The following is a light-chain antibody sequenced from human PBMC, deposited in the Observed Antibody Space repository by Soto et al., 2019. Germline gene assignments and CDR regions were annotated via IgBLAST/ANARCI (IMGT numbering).Light chain of an antibody. V-gene: IGKV1-5*01. CDR1: QSISSW. CDR2: DAS. J-gene: IGKJ1*01. CDR3: QQYTSYPWT. Sequence: DIQMTQSPSTLSASVGDRVTITCRASQSISSWLAWYQQKPGKAPKLLIYDASSLESVVPSRFSGSGSGTEFTLTISSLQPDDFATYYCQQYTSYPWTFGQGTKVEIK.